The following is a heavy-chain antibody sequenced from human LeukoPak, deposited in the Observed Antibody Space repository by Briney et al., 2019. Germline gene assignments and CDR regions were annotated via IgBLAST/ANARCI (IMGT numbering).Heavy chain of an antibody. CDR3: ARDFRNTYYDFWSGVPYYGMDV. Sequence: GGSLRLSCAASRFTFSDYYMSWIRQAPGKGLEWVSYISSSGSTIYYADSVKGRFTISRDNAKNSLYLQMNSLRAEDTAVYYCARDFRNTYYDFWSGVPYYGMDVWGQGTTVTVSS. D-gene: IGHD3-3*01. CDR2: ISSSGSTI. J-gene: IGHJ6*02. CDR1: RFTFSDYY. V-gene: IGHV3-11*01.